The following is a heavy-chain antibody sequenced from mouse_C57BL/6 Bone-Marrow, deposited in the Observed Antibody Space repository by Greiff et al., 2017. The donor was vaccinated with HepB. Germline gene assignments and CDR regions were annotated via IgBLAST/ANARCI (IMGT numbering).Heavy chain of an antibody. Sequence: QVQLQQSGAELVRPGASVTLSCKASGYTFTDYEMHWVKQTPVHGLEWIGAIDPETGGTAYNQKFKGKAILTADKSSSTAYMELRSLTSEDSAVYYCTRWGWLLRYYWYFDVWGTGTTVTVSS. CDR2: IDPETGGT. D-gene: IGHD2-3*01. CDR1: GYTFTDYE. J-gene: IGHJ1*03. CDR3: TRWGWLLRYYWYFDV. V-gene: IGHV1-15*01.